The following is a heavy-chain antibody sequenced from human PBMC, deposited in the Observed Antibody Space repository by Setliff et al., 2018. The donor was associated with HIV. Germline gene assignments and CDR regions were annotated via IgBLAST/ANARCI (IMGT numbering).Heavy chain of an antibody. V-gene: IGHV4-31*03. Sequence: SETLSLTCTVSGGSISSSNYYWSWIRQHPGKGLEWIGYIFYSGNTYYNPSLKSRVTISVDTSKNQFSLKLSSVTAADTAVYYCARVGYCSSTSCYGGMDVWGQGITVTVSS. CDR2: IFYSGNT. CDR1: GGSISSSNYY. D-gene: IGHD2-2*01. CDR3: ARVGYCSSTSCYGGMDV. J-gene: IGHJ6*02.